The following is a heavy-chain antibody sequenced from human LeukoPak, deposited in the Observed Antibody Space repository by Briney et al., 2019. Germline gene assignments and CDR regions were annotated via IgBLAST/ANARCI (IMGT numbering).Heavy chain of an antibody. J-gene: IGHJ3*02. V-gene: IGHV3-64*04. CDR3: AKDGSSGIAATADAFDI. CDR1: GFTFSNYA. Sequence: GGSLRLSCSASGFTFSNYAMHWVRQAPGKGLECISTISSTGGSTYYADSVEGRFTISRDNSKNTLYLQMNSLRAEDTAIYYCAKDGSSGIAATADAFDIWGQGTMVTVSS. CDR2: ISSTGGST. D-gene: IGHD6-13*01.